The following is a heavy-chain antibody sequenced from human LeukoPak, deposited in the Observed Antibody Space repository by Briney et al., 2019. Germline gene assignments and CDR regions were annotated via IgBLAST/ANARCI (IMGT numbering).Heavy chain of an antibody. D-gene: IGHD6-19*01. CDR2: MNPNGGNT. CDR1: GYTFTSYD. V-gene: IGHV1-8*03. CDR3: ARGGSGWGSYYFDY. J-gene: IGHJ4*02. Sequence: ASVKVSCKASGYTFTSYDINWVRQATGQGLEWMGWMNPNGGNTGYAQKFQGRVTITRNTSISTAYMELSSLRSEDTAVYYCARGGSGWGSYYFDYWGQGTLVTVSS.